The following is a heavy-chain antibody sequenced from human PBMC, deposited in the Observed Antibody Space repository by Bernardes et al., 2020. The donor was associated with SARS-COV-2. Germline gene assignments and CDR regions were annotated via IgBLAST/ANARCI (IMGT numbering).Heavy chain of an antibody. CDR2: ISYDGSNK. Sequence: GGSLRLSCAASGFTFSSYGMHWVRQAPGKGLEWVAVISYDGSNKYYADSVKGRFTISRDNSKNTLYLQMNSLRAEDTAVYYCAKDNPTIFGVVTCTFDYWGQGTLVTVSS. J-gene: IGHJ4*02. D-gene: IGHD3-3*01. V-gene: IGHV3-30*18. CDR1: GFTFSSYG. CDR3: AKDNPTIFGVVTCTFDY.